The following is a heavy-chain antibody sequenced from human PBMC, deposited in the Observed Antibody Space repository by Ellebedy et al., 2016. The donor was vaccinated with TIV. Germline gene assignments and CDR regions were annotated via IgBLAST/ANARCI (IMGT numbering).Heavy chain of an antibody. CDR1: GYALSDYG. J-gene: IGHJ4*02. CDR3: ARRRIDTRMSCCHLFDY. Sequence: AASVKVSCKASGYALSDYGISWVRQAPGQGLEWMGWTNTHNDDTKYAQNLQDRVTMTTDTSTNTAYMELRSLRSDDTAVYYCARRRIDTRMSCCHLFDYWGQGSLVTVSS. D-gene: IGHD2-15*01. V-gene: IGHV1-18*04. CDR2: TNTHNDDT.